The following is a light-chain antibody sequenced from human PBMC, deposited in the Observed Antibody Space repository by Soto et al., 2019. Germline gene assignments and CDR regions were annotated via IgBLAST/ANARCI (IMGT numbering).Light chain of an antibody. V-gene: IGKV1-6*01. J-gene: IGKJ1*01. CDR1: QGITGD. CDR3: IQDFISPLT. CDR2: ATS. Sequence: AIHMTQSPSSLSASARDRPTITCRTSQGITGDLGWYQQKPGKDPKLLIYATSTLQSGVPSRFSGRGSGTNFTLTISRLQPEDFATYYCIQDFISPLTVGQGTKV.